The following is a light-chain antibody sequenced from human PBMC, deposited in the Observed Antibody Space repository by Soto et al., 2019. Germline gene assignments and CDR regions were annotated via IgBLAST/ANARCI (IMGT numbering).Light chain of an antibody. V-gene: IGLV2-23*02. CDR3: SSYSGTTTWL. CDR1: SSDVGSYNL. Sequence: QSALTQPASVSGSPGQSITISCTGTSSDVGSYNLVSWFQQHPGKAPKFMLYEVSKRPSGVSTRFSGSKSGNTASLTISGFQAEDEAEYYCSSYSGTTTWLFGGVTKVTVL. J-gene: IGLJ3*02. CDR2: EVS.